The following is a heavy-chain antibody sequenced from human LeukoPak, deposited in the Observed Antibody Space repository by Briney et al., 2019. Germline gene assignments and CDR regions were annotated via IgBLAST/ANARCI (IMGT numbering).Heavy chain of an antibody. CDR1: GFTFSSYG. CDR2: IWYDGTNK. Sequence: HPGGSLRLSCAASGFTFSSYGMHWVRQAPGKGLEWVAVIWYDGTNKYYADSVKGRFTISRDNAKNTLSLQMNSLRGEDTAVYYCVRDPQSNWYFDLWGRGTRVTVSS. CDR3: VRDPQSNWYFDL. J-gene: IGHJ2*01. V-gene: IGHV3-33*01.